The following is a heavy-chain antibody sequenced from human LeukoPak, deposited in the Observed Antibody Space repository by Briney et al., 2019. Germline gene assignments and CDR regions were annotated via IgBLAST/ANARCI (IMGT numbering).Heavy chain of an antibody. Sequence: ASVKVSCKASGYTFTSYYMHWVRQAPGQGLEWMGIINPSGGSTSYAQKFQGRVTMTRDTSTSTAYMELRSLRSDDTAVYYCARVVEIVVVVAATPYYFDYWGQGTLVTVSS. V-gene: IGHV1-46*01. J-gene: IGHJ4*02. CDR2: INPSGGST. CDR3: ARVVEIVVVVAATPYYFDY. D-gene: IGHD2-15*01. CDR1: GYTFTSYY.